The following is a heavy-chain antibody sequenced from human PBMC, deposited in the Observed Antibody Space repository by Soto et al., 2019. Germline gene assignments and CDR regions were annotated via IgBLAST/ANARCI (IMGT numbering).Heavy chain of an antibody. Sequence: QVQLVQSGAEVKKPGASVKVSCKASGYTFTSYGISWVRQAPGQGLEWMGWISAYNGNTNYAQKLQGRVTMTTDTSTSTAYMELRSLRSDDTAVYYCASVMPGIAAAMMAEFDYWGQGTLVTVSS. CDR1: GYTFTSYG. CDR2: ISAYNGNT. CDR3: ASVMPGIAAAMMAEFDY. J-gene: IGHJ4*02. V-gene: IGHV1-18*01. D-gene: IGHD6-13*01.